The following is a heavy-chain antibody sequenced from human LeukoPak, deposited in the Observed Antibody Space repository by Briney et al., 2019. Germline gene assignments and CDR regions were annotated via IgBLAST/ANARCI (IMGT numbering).Heavy chain of an antibody. Sequence: GASVKVSCKASGGTFSSYAISWVRQAPGQGLEWMGGIIPISGTANYAQKFQGRVTITADESTSTAYMELSSLRSEDTAVYYCARASIAARYYYYYGMDVWGQGTTVTVSS. J-gene: IGHJ6*02. D-gene: IGHD6-6*01. CDR2: IIPISGTA. CDR3: ARASIAARYYYYYGMDV. V-gene: IGHV1-69*13. CDR1: GGTFSSYA.